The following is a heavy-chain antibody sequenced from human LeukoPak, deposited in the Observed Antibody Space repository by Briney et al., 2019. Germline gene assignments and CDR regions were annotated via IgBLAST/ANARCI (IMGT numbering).Heavy chain of an antibody. Sequence: GGSLRLSCAASGFTFSSYSMNWVRQDPGKGLEWVSSISSSSSYIYYADSVKGRFTISRDNAKNSLYLQMNSLRAEDTAVYYCARARYGDYYYFDYWGQGTLVTVSS. D-gene: IGHD4-17*01. V-gene: IGHV3-21*01. CDR3: ARARYGDYYYFDY. J-gene: IGHJ4*02. CDR1: GFTFSSYS. CDR2: ISSSSSYI.